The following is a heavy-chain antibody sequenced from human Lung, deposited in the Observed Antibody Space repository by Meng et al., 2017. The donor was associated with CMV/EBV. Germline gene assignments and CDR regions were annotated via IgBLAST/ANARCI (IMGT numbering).Heavy chain of an antibody. V-gene: IGHV4-34*01. CDR1: GGSFSGYD. CDR3: ARGSTSVTMIVVVFTADSLAYDS. D-gene: IGHD3-22*01. Sequence: SETXSLTCAVYGGSFSGYDWTWIRQSPGKGLEWIGEINHRGSTNYNPSLKSRLTISLDTSKNQFSLKPKSVTAADTAVYYCARGSTSVTMIVVVFTADSLAYDSWXQGTXVTVSS. CDR2: INHRGST. J-gene: IGHJ4*02.